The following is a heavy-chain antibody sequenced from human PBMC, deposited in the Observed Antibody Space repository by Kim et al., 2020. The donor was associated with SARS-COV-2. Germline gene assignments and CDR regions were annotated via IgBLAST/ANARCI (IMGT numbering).Heavy chain of an antibody. Sequence: SETLSLTCAVYGGSFSGYYWSWIRQPPGKGLEWIGEINHSGSTNYNPSLKSRVTISVDTSKNQFSLKLSSVTAADTAVYYCARGRLYSSSERRDGFDPWGRETPIAVS. CDR2: INHSGST. CDR3: ARGRLYSSSERRDGFDP. J-gene: IGHJ5*02. D-gene: IGHD6-13*01. V-gene: IGHV4-34*01. CDR1: GGSFSGYY.